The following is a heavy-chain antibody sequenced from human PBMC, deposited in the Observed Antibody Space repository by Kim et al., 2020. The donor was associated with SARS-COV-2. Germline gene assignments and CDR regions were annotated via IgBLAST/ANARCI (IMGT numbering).Heavy chain of an antibody. Sequence: ASVKVSCKTSGYAFSAFGMNWVRQAPGQGLEWMGWINTNTGNPTYAQGFTGRFVFSLDTSVTTAYLQISSLKAADSAVYYCARAQRTTTDCYRSYWGQGT. D-gene: IGHD2-2*02. V-gene: IGHV7-4-1*02. CDR3: ARAQRTTTDCYRSY. CDR2: INTNTGNP. CDR1: GYAFSAFG. J-gene: IGHJ4*02.